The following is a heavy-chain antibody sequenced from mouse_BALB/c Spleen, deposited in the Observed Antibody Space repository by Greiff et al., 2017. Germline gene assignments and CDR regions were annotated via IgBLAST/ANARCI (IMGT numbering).Heavy chain of an antibody. CDR3: ARSFAY. V-gene: IGHV5-12-1*01. CDR1: GFAFSSYD. CDR2: ISSGGGST. Sequence: EVQGVESGGGLVKPGGSLKLSCAASGFAFSSYDMSWVRQTPEKRLEWVAYISSGGGSTYYPDTVKGRFTISRDNAKNTLYLQMSSLKSEDTAMYYCARSFAYWGQGTLVTVSA. J-gene: IGHJ3*01.